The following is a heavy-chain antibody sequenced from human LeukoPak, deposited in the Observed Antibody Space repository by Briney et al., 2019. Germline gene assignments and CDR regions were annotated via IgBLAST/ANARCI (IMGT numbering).Heavy chain of an antibody. D-gene: IGHD4/OR15-4a*01. V-gene: IGHV3-23*01. CDR3: AKDQGNDYGDQLHY. J-gene: IGHJ4*02. CDR1: EFSFSSFA. Sequence: GGSLRLSCAASEFSFSSFAMSWVRQAPGKGLEWVSSIHGSGGLTYYADSVKGRFSISRDTSSVYLHMNGLRAEDTALYYCAKDQGNDYGDQLHYWGQGTLVTVSS. CDR2: IHGSGGLT.